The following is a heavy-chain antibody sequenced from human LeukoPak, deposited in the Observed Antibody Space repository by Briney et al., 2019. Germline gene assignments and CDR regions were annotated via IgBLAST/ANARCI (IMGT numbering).Heavy chain of an antibody. D-gene: IGHD6-13*01. CDR3: ARGRWSSSCYDY. Sequence: ASVKVSCKASGYTFTSYDINWVRQATGQGLEWMGWMNPNSGNTGYAQKFQGRVTITRNTSISTAYMELSSLRSEDTAVYYCARGRWSSSCYDYWGQGTLVTVSS. J-gene: IGHJ4*02. CDR2: MNPNSGNT. V-gene: IGHV1-8*03. CDR1: GYTFTSYD.